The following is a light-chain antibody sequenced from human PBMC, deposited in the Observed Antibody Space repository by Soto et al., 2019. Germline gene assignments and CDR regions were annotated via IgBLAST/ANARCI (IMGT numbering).Light chain of an antibody. Sequence: VLTPSPGTLSCSRWEGATLFCSASQSVSSSFLAWYQQKVGQAPRLLIFGASSRATGIPDRFSGSGSGTDFTLTVNRLEPEDFAVYYCQQYGSSPWKFGQGTKVDIK. CDR1: QSVSSSF. V-gene: IGKV3-20*01. CDR3: QQYGSSPWK. J-gene: IGKJ1*01. CDR2: GAS.